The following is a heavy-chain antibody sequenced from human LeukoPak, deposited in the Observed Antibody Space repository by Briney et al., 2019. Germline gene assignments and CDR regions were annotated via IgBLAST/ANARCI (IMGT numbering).Heavy chain of an antibody. CDR1: GYSISSGYY. CDR2: IYHSGST. J-gene: IGHJ3*02. CDR3: ARMSEGATTLVSAFDI. Sequence: SETLSPTCAVSGYSISSGYYWGWSRQPPGKGLEWSGSIYHSGSTYYNPSLKSRVTISVDTSKNQFSLKLSSVTAADTAVYYCARMSEGATTLVSAFDICGQATMVTVSS. V-gene: IGHV4-38-2*01. D-gene: IGHD1-26*01.